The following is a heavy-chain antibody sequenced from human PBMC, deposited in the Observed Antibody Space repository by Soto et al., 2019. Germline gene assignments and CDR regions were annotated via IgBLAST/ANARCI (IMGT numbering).Heavy chain of an antibody. CDR1: GFTFGNFG. CDR3: EKGFMVVVNVNRSDDDFDV. D-gene: IGHD2-21*01. Sequence: EVQLLESGGGLVQPGGSLRLSCAASGFTFGNFGMNWVRQAPGKGLEWVSGISGGGGSTYYADSVKGRFTISRDPSKNTLFLEMNSLGAEDTAVYYCEKGFMVVVNVNRSDDDFDVWGQWTLVTVSS. J-gene: IGHJ3*01. CDR2: ISGGGGST. V-gene: IGHV3-23*01.